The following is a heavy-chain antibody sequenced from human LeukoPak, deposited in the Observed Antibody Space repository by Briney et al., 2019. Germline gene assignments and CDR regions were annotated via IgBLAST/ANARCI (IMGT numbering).Heavy chain of an antibody. CDR3: ARRPYGDYRYYFDY. D-gene: IGHD4-17*01. Sequence: PSETLSLTCTVSGGSISSSSYYWGWIRQPPGKGLEWIGSIYYSGSIYYNPSLKSRVTISVDTSKNQFSLKLSSVTAADTAVYYCARRPYGDYRYYFDYWGQGTLVTVSS. J-gene: IGHJ4*02. CDR1: GGSISSSSYY. CDR2: IYYSGSI. V-gene: IGHV4-39*01.